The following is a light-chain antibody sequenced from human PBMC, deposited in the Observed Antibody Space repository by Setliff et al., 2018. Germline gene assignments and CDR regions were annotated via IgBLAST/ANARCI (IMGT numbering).Light chain of an antibody. CDR1: SSDVGGYKF. V-gene: IGLV2-8*01. CDR2: EVN. CDR3: SSYAGSNNFGV. J-gene: IGLJ1*01. Sequence: QSALTQPPSASGSPGQSVTISCTGTSSDVGGYKFVSWYQHHPGKAPKLLIYEVNKRPSGVPDRFSGSKSGNTASLTVSGLQAEDEADYYCSSYAGSNNFGVFGTGTKVTV.